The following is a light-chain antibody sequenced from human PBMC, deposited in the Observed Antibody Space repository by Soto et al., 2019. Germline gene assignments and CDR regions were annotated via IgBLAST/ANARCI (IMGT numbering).Light chain of an antibody. CDR2: GAS. Sequence: EIVMTQSPATLSVRPGERATSPARPSQSVATNLAWYQKKLGQAPGLLIYGASTRATGIQARFSGSGSGTEFTLTLSSLQSEDFAVYYCQQYNNWPPLTFGGGTKVEIK. V-gene: IGKV3-15*01. J-gene: IGKJ4*01. CDR3: QQYNNWPPLT. CDR1: QSVATN.